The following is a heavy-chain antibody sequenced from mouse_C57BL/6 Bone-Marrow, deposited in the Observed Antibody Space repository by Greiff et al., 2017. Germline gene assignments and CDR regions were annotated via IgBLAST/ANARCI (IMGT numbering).Heavy chain of an antibody. V-gene: IGHV5-17*01. CDR1: GFTFSDYG. CDR3: ERQSDY. J-gene: IGHJ2*01. CDR2: ISSGSSTI. Sequence: DVKLVESGGGLVKPGGSLKLSCAASGFTFSDYGMHWVRQAPEKGLEWVAYISSGSSTIYYADTVKGRVTISRDNAKNNLFLQMTSLRSEDTAMCYCERQSDYWGQGTTLTVSS.